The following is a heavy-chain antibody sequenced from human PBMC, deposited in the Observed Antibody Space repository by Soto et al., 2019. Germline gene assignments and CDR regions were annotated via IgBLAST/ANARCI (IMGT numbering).Heavy chain of an antibody. Sequence: ASVKVSCKASGYTFTHYGISWVRQAPGQGLEWMGWISAYNGNTNYAQKLQGRVTMTTDTSTSTAYMELRSLRSDDTAVYYCARDRLPGYDFWSGYSPYYYYGMDVWGQGTTVTVSS. CDR1: GYTFTHYG. CDR2: ISAYNGNT. D-gene: IGHD3-3*01. V-gene: IGHV1-18*04. J-gene: IGHJ6*02. CDR3: ARDRLPGYDFWSGYSPYYYYGMDV.